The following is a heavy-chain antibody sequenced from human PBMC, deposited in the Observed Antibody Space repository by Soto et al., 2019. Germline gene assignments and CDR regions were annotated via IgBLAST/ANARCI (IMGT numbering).Heavy chain of an antibody. CDR2: IIPAFGSP. CDR3: ARAEVATTYFDF. D-gene: IGHD5-12*01. J-gene: IGHJ4*01. V-gene: IGHV1-69*01. CDR1: GGTFSTYS. Sequence: QVQLVQSGAEVKKPGSSVKVSCKASGGTFSTYSIDWVRQAPGQGLEWMGGIIPAFGSPNYAQRFQGRVTITADESTSTAYMELSSLRSDDTAVYYCARAEVATTYFDFWGHRTLVTVSS.